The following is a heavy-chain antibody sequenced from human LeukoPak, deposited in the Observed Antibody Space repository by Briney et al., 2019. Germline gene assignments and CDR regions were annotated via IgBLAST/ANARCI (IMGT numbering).Heavy chain of an antibody. Sequence: GASVKVSCKTSGGTSSSFAVNWVRQAPGQGLEWMGGIIPNFGTTSYAQKLQGRVTITADVTTSTVQMELTSLKPEDTAVYYCARDGRAISWGQGTLVTV. D-gene: IGHD1-26*01. CDR3: ARDGRAIS. J-gene: IGHJ5*02. V-gene: IGHV1-69*13. CDR2: IIPNFGTT. CDR1: GGTSSSFA.